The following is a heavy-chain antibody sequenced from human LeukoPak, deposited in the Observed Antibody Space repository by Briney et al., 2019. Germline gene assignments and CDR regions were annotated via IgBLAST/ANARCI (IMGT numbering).Heavy chain of an antibody. CDR3: ARHGPTMVRGSPYHYYYYGMDV. Sequence: PSETLSLTCTVSGGSISSYYWSWIRQPPGKGLEWIGYIYYSGSTNYNPSLKSRVTISVDTSKNQFSLKLSSVTAADTAVYYCARHGPTMVRGSPYHYYYYGMDVWGQGTTVTVSS. CDR2: IYYSGST. J-gene: IGHJ6*02. V-gene: IGHV4-59*08. D-gene: IGHD3-10*01. CDR1: GGSISSYY.